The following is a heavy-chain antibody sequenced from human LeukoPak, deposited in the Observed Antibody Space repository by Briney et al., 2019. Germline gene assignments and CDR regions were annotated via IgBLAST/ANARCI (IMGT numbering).Heavy chain of an antibody. CDR2: ISYDGSNK. CDR3: ARGPDYDILADYFDY. Sequence: GGSLRLSCAASGFIFSDYGMSWVRQAPGKGLEWVAVISYDGSNKFYADSVRGRFTISRDNSKNTLFLQMNSLRPEDTAVYYCARGPDYDILADYFDYWGQGTLVTVSS. CDR1: GFIFSDYG. D-gene: IGHD3-9*01. J-gene: IGHJ4*02. V-gene: IGHV3-30*03.